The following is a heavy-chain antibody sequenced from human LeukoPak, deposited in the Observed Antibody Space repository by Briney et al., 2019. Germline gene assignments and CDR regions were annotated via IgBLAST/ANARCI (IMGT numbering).Heavy chain of an antibody. J-gene: IGHJ4*02. D-gene: IGHD3-22*01. CDR3: ARQFDSNGYPLDY. Sequence: NASETLSLTCAVYGGSFSGYYWSWIRQPPGKGLEWIGEINHSGSTNYNPSLKSRVTISVDTSKNQFSLKLNSVTAADTAVYFCARQFDSNGYPLDYWGQGTLVTVS. CDR2: INHSGST. V-gene: IGHV4-34*01. CDR1: GGSFSGYY.